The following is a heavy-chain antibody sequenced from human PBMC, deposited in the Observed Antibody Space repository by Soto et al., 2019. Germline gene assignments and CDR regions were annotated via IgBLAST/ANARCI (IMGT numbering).Heavy chain of an antibody. V-gene: IGHV4-4*07. D-gene: IGHD1-26*01. CDR2: IYTSGST. CDR3: ARTVGAAYYFDF. Sequence: SETLSLTCNVSGDSMTKYYWSWIRQPAGKGLEWIGRIYTSGSTNYNPSLKSRVTMSIDTSNNHFSLNLKSVTAADTAVYYCARTVGAAYYFDFWGQGALVTVS. CDR1: GDSMTKYY. J-gene: IGHJ4*02.